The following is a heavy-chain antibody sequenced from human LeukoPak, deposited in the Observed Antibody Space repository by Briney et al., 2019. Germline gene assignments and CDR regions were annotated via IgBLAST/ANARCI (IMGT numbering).Heavy chain of an antibody. Sequence: ASVKVSCKASGGTFSSYAISWVRQAPGQGLEWMGRIIPILGIANYAQKFQGRVTITADKSTSTAYMELSSLRSEDTAVYYCARDGFGVGEAWGPMDVWGQGTTVTVSS. CDR3: ARDGFGVGEAWGPMDV. CDR2: IIPILGIA. D-gene: IGHD3-10*01. CDR1: GGTFSSYA. V-gene: IGHV1-69*04. J-gene: IGHJ6*02.